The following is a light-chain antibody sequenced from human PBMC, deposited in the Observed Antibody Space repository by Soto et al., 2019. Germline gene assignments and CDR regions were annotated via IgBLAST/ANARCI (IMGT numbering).Light chain of an antibody. CDR1: SSNIGAGYD. V-gene: IGLV1-40*01. CDR3: QSYDSSLSGPSYV. J-gene: IGLJ1*01. CDR2: GNS. Sequence: QSVLTQPPSVSGAPGQRVTISCTGSSSNIGAGYDVHWYQQLPGTAPKLLIYGNSNRPSGVPDRFSGSKSGTSASLAITGLQAEDEADYYCQSYDSSLSGPSYVFGSGTNVTVL.